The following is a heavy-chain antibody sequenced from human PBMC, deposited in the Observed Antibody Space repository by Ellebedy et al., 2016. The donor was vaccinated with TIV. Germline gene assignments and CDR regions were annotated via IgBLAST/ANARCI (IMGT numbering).Heavy chain of an antibody. CDR1: GGSISSYY. J-gene: IGHJ4*02. Sequence: SETLSLXXTVSGGSISSYYWSWIRQPPGKGLEWIGYIYYSGSTNYNPSLKSRVTISVDTSKNQFSLKLSSVTAADTAVYYCARDQDHVIDYWGQGTLVTVSS. D-gene: IGHD1-14*01. CDR3: ARDQDHVIDY. CDR2: IYYSGST. V-gene: IGHV4-59*01.